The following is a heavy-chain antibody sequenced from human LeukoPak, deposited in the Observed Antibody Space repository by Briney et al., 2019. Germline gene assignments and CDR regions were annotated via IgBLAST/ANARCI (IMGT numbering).Heavy chain of an antibody. CDR2: IESKTDSGTT. J-gene: IGHJ4*02. CDR1: GFSFSDAW. V-gene: IGHV3-15*04. CDR3: TRDEGDDYFDN. D-gene: IGHD3-16*01. Sequence: GGSLRLSCAASGFSFSDAWMSWVRQAPGKGLEWVGRIESKTDSGTTEYAAPVKGRFTISRDDSKNTLYLQMNSLKTEDTAVYYCTRDEGDDYFDNWGQGTLVTVFS.